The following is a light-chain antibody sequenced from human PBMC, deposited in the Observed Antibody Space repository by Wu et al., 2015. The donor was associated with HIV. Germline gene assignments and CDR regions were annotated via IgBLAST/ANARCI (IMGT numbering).Light chain of an antibody. Sequence: MLMTQSPATLSVSPGDRATLSCRASKSVDSDVVWYQQKPGQAPKIIIYGASTRATGVPARFSGSGSGTQFTLTISSVQSEDFAVYICQQYNEWPAFGQGTKVEIK. J-gene: IGKJ1*01. CDR2: GAS. CDR3: QQYNEWPA. V-gene: IGKV3-15*01. CDR1: KSVDSD.